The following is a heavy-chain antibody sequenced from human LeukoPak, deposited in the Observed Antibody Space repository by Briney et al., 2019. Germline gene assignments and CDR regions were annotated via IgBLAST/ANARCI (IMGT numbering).Heavy chain of an antibody. Sequence: SETLSLTCTVSGGSISSSSYYWGWIRQPPGKGLEWIGSIYYSGSTYYNPSLKSRVTISVDTSKNQFSLKLSSVTAADTAVYYCARGFEVVAATFDYWGQGTLVTVSS. CDR3: ARGFEVVAATFDY. CDR1: GGSISSSSYY. CDR2: IYYSGST. D-gene: IGHD2-21*02. J-gene: IGHJ4*02. V-gene: IGHV4-39*01.